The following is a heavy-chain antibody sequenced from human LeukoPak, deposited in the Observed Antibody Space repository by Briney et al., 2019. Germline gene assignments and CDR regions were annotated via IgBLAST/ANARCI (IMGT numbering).Heavy chain of an antibody. J-gene: IGHJ4*02. CDR1: GFTFSSYS. D-gene: IGHD6-19*01. Sequence: GGSLRLSCAASGFTFSSYSMNWVRQAPGKGLEWVSSISSGSTYIYYAGSVKGRFTISRDNAKNSLYLQMNSLRAEDTAVYYCARDYDRAVAGTGSLDYWGQGTLVTVSS. CDR3: ARDYDRAVAGTGSLDY. CDR2: ISSGSTYI. V-gene: IGHV3-21*01.